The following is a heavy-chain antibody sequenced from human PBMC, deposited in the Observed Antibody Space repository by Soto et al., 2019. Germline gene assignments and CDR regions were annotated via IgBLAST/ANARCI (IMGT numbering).Heavy chain of an antibody. CDR1: GFTFSNYE. CDR2: ISNNGAHT. J-gene: IGHJ6*03. D-gene: IGHD6-13*01. CDR3: ARRGYGSRWPNVYMDV. Sequence: GGSLRLSCAASGFTFSNYEMHWVRQAPGMGLEYVSGISNNGAHTDYAKSAKGRFTISRDNSENTLYLQMGSLRAEDMALYYCARRGYGSRWPNVYMDVWGKGTTVTVSS. V-gene: IGHV3-64*01.